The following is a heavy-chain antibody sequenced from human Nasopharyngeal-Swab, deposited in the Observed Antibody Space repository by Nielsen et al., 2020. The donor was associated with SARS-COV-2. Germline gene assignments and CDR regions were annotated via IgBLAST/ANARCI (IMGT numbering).Heavy chain of an antibody. D-gene: IGHD5-18*01. Sequence: SETLSLTFAAYGGSFSGYYWSWIRQPPGKGLEWIGEINHSGSTNYNPSLKSRVTISVDTSKNQFSLKLSSVTAADTAVYYCAGLRYSYGYNAFDIWGQGTMVTVSS. CDR2: INHSGST. V-gene: IGHV4-34*01. CDR1: GGSFSGYY. CDR3: AGLRYSYGYNAFDI. J-gene: IGHJ3*02.